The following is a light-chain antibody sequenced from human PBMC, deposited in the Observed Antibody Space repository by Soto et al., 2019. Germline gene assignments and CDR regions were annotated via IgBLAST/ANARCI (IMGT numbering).Light chain of an antibody. CDR2: NNN. J-gene: IGLJ1*01. CDR3: AAWDDSLNGYV. CDR1: SSNIGTNA. Sequence: QSVLTQPPSASGTPGQRVTISCSGGSSNIGTNAVNWYQQLPGTAPKLLIYNNNQRPSGVPDRLSGSKSGTSASLAISGLQSEDEADYYCAAWDDSLNGYVFGTGTKPPS. V-gene: IGLV1-44*01.